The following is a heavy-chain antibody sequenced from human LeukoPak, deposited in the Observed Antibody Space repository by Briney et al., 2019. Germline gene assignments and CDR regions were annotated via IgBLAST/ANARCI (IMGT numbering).Heavy chain of an antibody. D-gene: IGHD4-11*01. CDR3: AREPYSNYDLPYYFDY. V-gene: IGHV3-48*01. CDR1: GFTFSSYG. Sequence: GGSLRLSCAASGFTFSSYGMHWVRQAPGKGLEWVSYISSSNSTIYYADSVKGRFTISRDNAKNSLYLQMNSLRAEDTAVYYCAREPYSNYDLPYYFDYWGQGTLVTVSS. J-gene: IGHJ4*02. CDR2: ISSSNSTI.